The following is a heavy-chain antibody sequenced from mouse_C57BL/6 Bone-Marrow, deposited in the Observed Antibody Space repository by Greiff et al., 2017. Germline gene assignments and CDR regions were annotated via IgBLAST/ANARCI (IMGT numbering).Heavy chain of an antibody. V-gene: IGHV1-72*01. J-gene: IGHJ4*01. Sequence: VQLQQPGAELVKPGASVKLSCKASGYTFTSYWLHWVKQRPGRGLEWIGRIDPNSGGTKYNEKFKSKATLTVDKPASTAYMQLSSLTSEDSAVYYCSRSALGKGGAMDYWGQGTSVTVSS. CDR2: IDPNSGGT. D-gene: IGHD1-1*01. CDR1: GYTFTSYW. CDR3: SRSALGKGGAMDY.